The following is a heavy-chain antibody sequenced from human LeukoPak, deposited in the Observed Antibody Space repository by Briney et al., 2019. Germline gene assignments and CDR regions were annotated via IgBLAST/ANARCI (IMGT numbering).Heavy chain of an antibody. CDR1: GFTFSSYW. V-gene: IGHV3-7*04. D-gene: IGHD1-14*01. CDR2: INQDGREK. Sequence: GALRLSCTASGFTFSSYWMSWVRQAPGKGLEWVANINQDGREKHSVDSVKGRFTVSRDNARNSLYLQMNSLRAEDTAMYYCARDQTGPAWIYWGQGTLVTVSA. J-gene: IGHJ4*02. CDR3: ARDQTGPAWIY.